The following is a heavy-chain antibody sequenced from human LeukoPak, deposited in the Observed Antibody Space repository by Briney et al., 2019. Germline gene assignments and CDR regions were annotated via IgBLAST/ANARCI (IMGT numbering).Heavy chain of an antibody. D-gene: IGHD6-13*01. V-gene: IGHV3-21*01. J-gene: IGHJ4*02. CDR1: GFTFSSPT. Sequence: GGSLRLSCVVPGFTFSSPTMNWVRQAPGRGLEWVSSISSSSSYMYYADSVKGRFTVSRDNAKNSLYLQMNSLRAEDTAVYYCARVLYSSRSHDYWGQGTLVTVSS. CDR3: ARVLYSSRSHDY. CDR2: ISSSSSYM.